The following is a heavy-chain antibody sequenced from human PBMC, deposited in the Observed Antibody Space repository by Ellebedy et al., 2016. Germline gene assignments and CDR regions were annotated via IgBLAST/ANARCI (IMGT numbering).Heavy chain of an antibody. CDR3: ARGKRGIAVVPHYMDV. CDR1: GGSINSVGDY. CDR2: IYYSGST. Sequence: LRLXXNVSGGSINSVGDYWSWIRQHPGKGLEWIGYIYYSGSTHHNPPLQSRVTISVDTSKNQFALKLSSVTAADTAVYYCARGKRGIAVVPHYMDVWGKGTTVTVSS. V-gene: IGHV4-31*03. D-gene: IGHD6-19*01. J-gene: IGHJ6*03.